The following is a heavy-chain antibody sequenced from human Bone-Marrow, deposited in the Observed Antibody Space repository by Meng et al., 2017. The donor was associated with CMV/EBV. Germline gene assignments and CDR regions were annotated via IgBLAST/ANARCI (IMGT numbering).Heavy chain of an antibody. CDR1: TYSISSGYY. CDR2: TYHSGIS. D-gene: IGHD2-8*01. CDR3: VLSKGTALISN. Sequence: GSLRLSCTVSTYSISSGYYWGWIRQPPGKGLEWLGTTYHSGISFFNPSLKSRLTMSVDTSKNQFSLRLSSVTAADTAMYYCVLSKGTALISNWGQGTPVTFSS. V-gene: IGHV4-38-2*02. J-gene: IGHJ4*02.